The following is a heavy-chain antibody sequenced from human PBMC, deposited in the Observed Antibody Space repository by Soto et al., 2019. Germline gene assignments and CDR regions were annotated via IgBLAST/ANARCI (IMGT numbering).Heavy chain of an antibody. CDR3: AKASHQQLDGMVV. J-gene: IGHJ6*02. CDR1: GFTFSSYG. Sequence: QVQLVESGGGVVQPGRSLRLSCAASGFTFSSYGMHWVRQAPGKGLEWVAVISYDGSNKYYADSVKGRFTISRDNSKTTLSLQMNSLRAEDTAVYYCAKASHQQLDGMVVWGQGTTVTVSS. D-gene: IGHD6-13*01. V-gene: IGHV3-30*18. CDR2: ISYDGSNK.